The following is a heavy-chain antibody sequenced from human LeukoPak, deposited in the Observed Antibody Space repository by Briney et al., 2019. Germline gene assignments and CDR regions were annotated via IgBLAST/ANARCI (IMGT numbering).Heavy chain of an antibody. D-gene: IGHD5-18*01. V-gene: IGHV5-51*01. CDR3: ARHPEDSGYSYEFDY. CDR1: GYSFTSYW. Sequence: GESLKISCKGSGYSFTSYWIGWVRQMPGKGLEWMGIIYPGDSDTRYSPPFQGQVTISADKSISTAYLQWSSLKASDTAMYYCARHPEDSGYSYEFDYWGQGTLVTVSS. CDR2: IYPGDSDT. J-gene: IGHJ4*02.